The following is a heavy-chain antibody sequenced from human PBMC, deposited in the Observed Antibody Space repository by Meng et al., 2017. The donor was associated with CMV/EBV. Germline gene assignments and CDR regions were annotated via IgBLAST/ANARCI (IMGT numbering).Heavy chain of an antibody. D-gene: IGHD2-2*01. V-gene: IGHV3-30*09. J-gene: IGHJ5*02. CDR3: ARADDDHIVVVPAALNL. Sequence: GGSLRLSCAASGFTVSSNYMSWVRQAPGKGLEWVAVISYDGSNKYYADSVKGRFAISRDNSKNTLYLQMNSLRAEDTAVYYCARADDDHIVVVPAALNLWGQG. CDR1: GFTVSSNY. CDR2: ISYDGSNK.